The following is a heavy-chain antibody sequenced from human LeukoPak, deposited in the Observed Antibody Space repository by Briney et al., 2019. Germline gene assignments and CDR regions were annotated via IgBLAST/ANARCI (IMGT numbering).Heavy chain of an antibody. J-gene: IGHJ5*02. CDR3: ARDSIFGVVISWFDP. Sequence: ASVKVSCKASGYTFTGYYMHWVRQAPGQGLEWMGWINPNSGGTNYAQKFQGRVTMTRDTSISTAYMELSRLRSDDTAVYYCARDSIFGVVISWFDPWGQGTLVTVSS. CDR2: INPNSGGT. V-gene: IGHV1-2*02. CDR1: GYTFTGYY. D-gene: IGHD3-3*01.